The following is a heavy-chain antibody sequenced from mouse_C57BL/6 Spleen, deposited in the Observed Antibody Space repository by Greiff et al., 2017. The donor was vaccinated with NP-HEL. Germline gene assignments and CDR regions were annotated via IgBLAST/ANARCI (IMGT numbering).Heavy chain of an antibody. Sequence: VQLQQSGPELVKPGASVKISCKASGYSFTGYYMNWVKQSPEKSLEWIGEINPSTGGTTYNQKFKAKATLTVDKSSSTAYMQLKSLTSEDSAVYYCAGKIYYGYDLYAMDYWGQGTSVIVSS. D-gene: IGHD2-2*01. CDR3: AGKIYYGYDLYAMDY. CDR1: GYSFTGYY. CDR2: INPSTGGT. V-gene: IGHV1-42*01. J-gene: IGHJ4*01.